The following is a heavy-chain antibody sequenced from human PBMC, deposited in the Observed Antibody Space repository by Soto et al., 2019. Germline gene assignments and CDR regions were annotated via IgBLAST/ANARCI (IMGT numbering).Heavy chain of an antibody. CDR3: ARDRGDCTNGVCYFDY. CDR1: GDSVSSISAA. J-gene: IGHJ4*02. CDR2: TYHRSKWYN. V-gene: IGHV6-1*01. D-gene: IGHD2-8*01. Sequence: SQTLSLTSAISGDSVSSISAAWNWIRQSPSRGLEWLGRTYHRSKWYNDYAVSVKSRITINPDTSKNQFSLQLNSVTPEDTAVYYCARDRGDCTNGVCYFDYWGQGTLVTVSS.